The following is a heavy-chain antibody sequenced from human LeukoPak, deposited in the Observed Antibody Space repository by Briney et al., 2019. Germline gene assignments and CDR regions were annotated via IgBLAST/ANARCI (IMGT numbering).Heavy chain of an antibody. V-gene: IGHV4-39*07. CDR2: ICHSGST. CDR3: ARVGSSWYHDY. CDR1: DGSINSDTYY. Sequence: PSETLSLTCSISDGSINSDTYYWGWIRQPPGKGLEWIGSICHSGSTYYNPSLKSRVTISVDTSKNQFSLKLSSVTAADTAVYYCARVGSSWYHDYWGQGTLVTVSS. D-gene: IGHD6-13*01. J-gene: IGHJ4*02.